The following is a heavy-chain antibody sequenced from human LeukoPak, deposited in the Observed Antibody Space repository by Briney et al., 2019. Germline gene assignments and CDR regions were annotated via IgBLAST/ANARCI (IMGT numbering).Heavy chain of an antibody. V-gene: IGHV3-21*01. CDR2: ITSSSSYI. CDR3: ATDLIHYYGSGAKT. CDR1: GVTLSTSS. J-gene: IGHJ5*02. D-gene: IGHD3-10*01. Sequence: GGSLRLSCAASGVTLSTSSMNWVRQAPGKGLEWVSYITSSSSYIYYADSVKGRFTISRDNAKNSLYLQMNSLRAEDTAVYYCATDLIHYYGSGAKTWGQGTLVTVSS.